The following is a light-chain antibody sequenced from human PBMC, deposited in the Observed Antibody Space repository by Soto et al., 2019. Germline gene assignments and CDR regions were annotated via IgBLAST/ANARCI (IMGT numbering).Light chain of an antibody. J-gene: IGKJ4*01. V-gene: IGKV3D-20*02. CDR1: QSVGSSN. Sequence: EIVLTQSPGTLSLSPGERATLSCRASQSVGSSNLAWYQQKPGQAPRLLIYDASHRTAGIPARFSGSGSGTDFTLTISSLEPEDFAVYYCQQRTNWRALTFGGGTKV. CDR3: QQRTNWRALT. CDR2: DAS.